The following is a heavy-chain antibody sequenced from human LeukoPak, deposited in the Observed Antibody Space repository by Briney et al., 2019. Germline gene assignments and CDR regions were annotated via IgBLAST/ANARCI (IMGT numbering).Heavy chain of an antibody. CDR1: GFTFSSYA. CDR3: AKKFRGTTVISGDYFDY. V-gene: IGHV3-30-3*02. D-gene: IGHD4-17*01. CDR2: MSSDGSKK. J-gene: IGHJ4*02. Sequence: PGGSLRLSCAASGFTFSSYAMHWVRQTPGKGLEWVAVMSSDGSKKYYADSVKGRSTISRDNSKNTLYLQMNSLRAEDAAVYYCAKKFRGTTVISGDYFDYWGQGTLVTVSS.